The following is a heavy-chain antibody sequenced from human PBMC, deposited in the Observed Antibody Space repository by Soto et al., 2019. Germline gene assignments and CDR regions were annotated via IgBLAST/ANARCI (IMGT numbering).Heavy chain of an antibody. J-gene: IGHJ4*02. D-gene: IGHD3-10*01. CDR3: ARKYSYGSGTYLFYFDY. CDR1: GFTFSNYA. CDR2: ITYSGGTT. V-gene: IGHV3-23*01. Sequence: EVQLLESGGALVQPGGSLRLSCAASGFTFSNYAMSWVRQAPGKGLDWISTITYSGGTTHYADSVKGRFTVSRDNSKNPLSLQVNSLRADDTAVYYCARKYSYGSGTYLFYFDYWGQGTLVTVSS.